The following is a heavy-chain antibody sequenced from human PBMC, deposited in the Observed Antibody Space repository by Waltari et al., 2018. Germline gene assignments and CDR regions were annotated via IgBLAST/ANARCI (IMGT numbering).Heavy chain of an antibody. CDR1: GGTFSSYA. Sequence: QVQLVQSGAEVKKPGSSVKVSCKASGGTFSSYAISWVRQAPGPGLEWMGRIIPTFGTANYAQKFQGRVTVTADKSTSTAYMELSSLRSEDTAVYYCARDRLPWELLGLNGMDVWGQGTTVTVSS. CDR3: ARDRLPWELLGLNGMDV. D-gene: IGHD1-26*01. V-gene: IGHV1-69*08. J-gene: IGHJ6*02. CDR2: IIPTFGTA.